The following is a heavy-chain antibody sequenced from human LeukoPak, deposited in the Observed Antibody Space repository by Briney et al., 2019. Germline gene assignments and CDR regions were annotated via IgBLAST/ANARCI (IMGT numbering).Heavy chain of an antibody. CDR2: IYYSGST. Sequence: SETLSLTCTVSGDSISSYYWSWIRQPPGKGLEWIGYIYYSGSTNYNPSLKSRVTISVDTSKNQFSLKLSSVTAADTAVYYCASYNEGVDYWGQGTLVTVSS. CDR3: ASYNEGVDY. V-gene: IGHV4-59*08. CDR1: GDSISSYY. J-gene: IGHJ4*02. D-gene: IGHD1-1*01.